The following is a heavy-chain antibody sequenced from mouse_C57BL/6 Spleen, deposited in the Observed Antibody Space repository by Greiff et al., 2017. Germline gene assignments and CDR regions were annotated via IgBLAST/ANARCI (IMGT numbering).Heavy chain of an antibody. CDR1: GYTFTDYY. CDR2: IYPGSGNT. Sequence: VQLQQSGAELVRPGASVKLSCTASGYTFTDYYINWVKQRPGQGLAWIARIYPGSGNTYYNEKFKGKATLTAEKSSSTAYLQLSSLPFEDAAVYVCARGAYYSNYEYFDVWGTGTTVTVSS. J-gene: IGHJ1*03. D-gene: IGHD2-5*01. CDR3: ARGAYYSNYEYFDV. V-gene: IGHV1-76*01.